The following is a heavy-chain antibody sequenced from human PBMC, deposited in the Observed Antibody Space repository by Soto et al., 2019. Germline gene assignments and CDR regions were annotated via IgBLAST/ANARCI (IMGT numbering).Heavy chain of an antibody. D-gene: IGHD4-17*01. CDR2: SYSGGST. CDR1: GCTISNNY. V-gene: IGHV3-53*01. J-gene: IGHJ4*02. CDR3: ARDPHDYGHYGGRDY. Sequence: EVQLVESGGGLIQPGGSLRLSCAASGCTISNNYINWVRQAPGKGLEWVSVSYSGGSTSYADSVKGRFTISRDNSKNTLYLQMNSLRYEDTAVYYCARDPHDYGHYGGRDYWGQGTMVTFS.